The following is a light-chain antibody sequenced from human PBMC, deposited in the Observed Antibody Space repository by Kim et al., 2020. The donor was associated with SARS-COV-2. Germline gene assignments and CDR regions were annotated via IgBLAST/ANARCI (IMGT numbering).Light chain of an antibody. V-gene: IGLV2-14*03. CDR2: DVT. CDR1: SSNIGAYDY. J-gene: IGLJ2*01. Sequence: GQSITISCTGTSSNIGAYDYVSWYQQHPGKVPKLLIFDVTNRPSGVSSRFSGSKSGYAASLIISGLQPEDEADYYCSSFTTSYTVIFGGGTQLTVL. CDR3: SSFTTSYTVI.